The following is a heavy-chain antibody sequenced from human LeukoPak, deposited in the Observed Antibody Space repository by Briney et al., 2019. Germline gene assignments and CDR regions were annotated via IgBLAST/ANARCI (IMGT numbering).Heavy chain of an antibody. D-gene: IGHD3-22*01. J-gene: IGHJ4*02. CDR3: ARGSGYYYF. CDR1: GGSISSNY. Sequence: SETRSLTCTVSGGSISSNYWSWIRQPPGKGLEWIGYIYYSGSTNYNPSLKSRVTISVDTSKNQFSLKLSSVTAADTAVYYCARGSGYYYFWGQGTLVTVSS. V-gene: IGHV4-59*01. CDR2: IYYSGST.